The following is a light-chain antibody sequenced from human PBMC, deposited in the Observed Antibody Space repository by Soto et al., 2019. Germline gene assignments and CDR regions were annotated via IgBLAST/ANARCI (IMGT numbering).Light chain of an antibody. V-gene: IGLV2-14*01. CDR3: ISYTSSSTYYV. CDR1: SSDVGGYNY. J-gene: IGLJ1*01. Sequence: QSALSQPASVSWSPGDSITISCTGTSSDVGGYNYVAWYQQHPGKVPRLMIYEVSNRPSGVSNRFSGSKSGSTASLTISGLQAEDEADYYCISYTSSSTYYVFGTGTKVTVL. CDR2: EVS.